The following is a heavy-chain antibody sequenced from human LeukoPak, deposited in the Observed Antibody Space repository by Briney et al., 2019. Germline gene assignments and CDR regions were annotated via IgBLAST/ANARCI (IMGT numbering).Heavy chain of an antibody. V-gene: IGHV4-59*01. CDR2: IYYSGST. J-gene: IGHJ3*02. D-gene: IGHD3-3*01. CDR1: GGSISSYY. Sequence: SETLSLTCTVSGGSISSYYWSWIRQPPGKGLEWIGYIYYSGSTNYIPSLKSRVTISVDTSKNQFSLKLSSVTAANTAVYYCARNYDFWSGYYTQRNNDAFDIWGQGTMVTVSS. CDR3: ARNYDFWSGYYTQRNNDAFDI.